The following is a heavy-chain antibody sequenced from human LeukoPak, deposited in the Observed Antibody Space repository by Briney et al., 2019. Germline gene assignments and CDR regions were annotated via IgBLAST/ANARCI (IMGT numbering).Heavy chain of an antibody. CDR2: INPNSGGT. J-gene: IGHJ4*02. Sequence: ASVKVSCKASGYTFTGCYMHWVRQAPGQGLVWMGWINPNSGGTNYAQKFQGRVTMTRDTSISTAYMELSRLRSDDTAVYYCARVLYYYGSGSYPPGYWGQGTLVTVSS. CDR3: ARVLYYYGSGSYPPGY. V-gene: IGHV1-2*02. CDR1: GYTFTGCY. D-gene: IGHD3-10*01.